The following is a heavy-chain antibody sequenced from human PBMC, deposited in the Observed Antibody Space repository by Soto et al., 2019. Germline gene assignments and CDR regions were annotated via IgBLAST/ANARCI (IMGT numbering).Heavy chain of an antibody. CDR2: IYYSGST. Sequence: PSETLSLTCTVSGGSISSYYWSWIRQPPGKGLEWIGYIYYSGSTNYNPSLKSRVTISVDTSKNQFSLKLNSVTAADTAVYYCARRYGYAFDIWGQGTMVTVSS. J-gene: IGHJ3*02. CDR3: ARRYGYAFDI. D-gene: IGHD4-17*01. V-gene: IGHV4-59*01. CDR1: GGSISSYY.